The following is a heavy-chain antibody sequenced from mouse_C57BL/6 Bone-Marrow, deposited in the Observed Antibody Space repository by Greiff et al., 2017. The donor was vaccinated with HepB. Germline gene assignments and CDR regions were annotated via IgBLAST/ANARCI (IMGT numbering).Heavy chain of an antibody. Sequence: QVQLQQSGAELVKPGASVKISCKASGYAFSSYWMNWVKQRPGKGLEWIGQIYPGDGDTNYNGKFKGKATLTADKSSSTAYMQLSSLTSEDAAVYFCARQRSNYADYAMDYWGQGNSVTVSS. CDR1: GYAFSSYW. CDR3: ARQRSNYADYAMDY. V-gene: IGHV1-80*01. CDR2: IYPGDGDT. D-gene: IGHD2-5*01. J-gene: IGHJ4*01.